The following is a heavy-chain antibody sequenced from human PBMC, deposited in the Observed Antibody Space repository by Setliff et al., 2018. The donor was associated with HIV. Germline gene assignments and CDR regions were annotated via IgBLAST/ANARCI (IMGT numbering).Heavy chain of an antibody. CDR3: ARERGTTMIVVVILDAFDI. V-gene: IGHV4-39*07. CDR1: GGSISSSSYY. J-gene: IGHJ3*02. Sequence: SETLSLTCTVSGGSISSSSYYWGWIRQPPGKGLEWIGSIYYSGSTYYNPSLKSRVTISVDTSKNQFSLKLSSVTAADTAVYYCARERGTTMIVVVILDAFDIWGQGTMVTVSS. CDR2: IYYSGST. D-gene: IGHD3-22*01.